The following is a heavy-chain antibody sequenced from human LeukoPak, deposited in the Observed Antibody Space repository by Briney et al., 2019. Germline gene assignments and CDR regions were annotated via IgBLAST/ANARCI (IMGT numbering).Heavy chain of an antibody. CDR1: GFSFSNYD. CDR3: ARGSCSSSSCYERLNGLDV. Sequence: GGSLRLSCAASGFSFSNYDMHWVRQVTGKGLEWVSAFHTAGDTHYSGSVKGRFASSRENAKNSFYLQMNNLRAGDTALYYCARGSCSSSSCYERLNGLDVWGQGTPVTVSS. J-gene: IGHJ6*02. CDR2: FHTAGDT. D-gene: IGHD2-2*01. V-gene: IGHV3-13*01.